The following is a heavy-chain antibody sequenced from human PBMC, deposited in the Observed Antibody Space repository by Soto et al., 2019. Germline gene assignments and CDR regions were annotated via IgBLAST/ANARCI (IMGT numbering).Heavy chain of an antibody. CDR2: INPIGGTT. CDR3: ARAASALL. D-gene: IGHD6-13*01. CDR1: GYTFMNYH. V-gene: IGHV1-46*01. Sequence: QVQLVQSGAEVKKPGASVKVSCKASGYTFMNYHMHWVRQATGRGLEWLGKINPIGGTTTYAQKFQGRVTMTRDTSTSTVYMELSSLRSEDTAVYYCARAASALLWGPGTQVTVSS. J-gene: IGHJ4*02.